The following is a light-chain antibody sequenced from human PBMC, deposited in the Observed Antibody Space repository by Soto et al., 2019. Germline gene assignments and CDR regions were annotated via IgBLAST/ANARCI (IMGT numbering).Light chain of an antibody. J-gene: IGLJ2*01. CDR3: SSDTSSSAVV. CDR2: DVS. Sequence: QSALTQPASVSGSPGQSITISCTGTSSDVDGYNYVSWYQQHPGKAPKLMIYDVSNRPSGVSNRFSGSKSGNTASLTISGLQAEDEADYYCSSDTSSSAVVFGGGTKLTVL. CDR1: SSDVDGYNY. V-gene: IGLV2-14*01.